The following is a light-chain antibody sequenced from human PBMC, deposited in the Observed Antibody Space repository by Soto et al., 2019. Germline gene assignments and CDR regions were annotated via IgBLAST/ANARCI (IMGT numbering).Light chain of an antibody. CDR2: DAS. V-gene: IGKV1-5*01. Sequence: DLQMTQSPSTLSASVGARVTITCRASQSISSWLAWYQQKPGKAPKLLIYDASSLESGVPSRFSGSGSGTQFTLTISSLQPEDFATYYCLLDFRYFWAFGQGTKV. CDR1: QSISSW. J-gene: IGKJ1*01. CDR3: LLDFRYFWA.